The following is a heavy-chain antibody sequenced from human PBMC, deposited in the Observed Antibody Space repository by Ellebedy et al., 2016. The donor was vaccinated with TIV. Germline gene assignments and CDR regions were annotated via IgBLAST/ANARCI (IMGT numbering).Heavy chain of an antibody. V-gene: IGHV3-66*01. D-gene: IGHD2/OR15-2a*01. CDR3: ARDVRPNIGNF. CDR1: GSSVNTDY. Sequence: GESLKIPCAVSGSSVNTDYMSWVRQAPGKGPEWVSILYGDDRASYSDAVEGRFFISRDNSQNMLYLQMNSLGVEDTAVYFCARDVRPNIGNFWGQGTLVTVSS. CDR2: LYGDDRA. J-gene: IGHJ4*02.